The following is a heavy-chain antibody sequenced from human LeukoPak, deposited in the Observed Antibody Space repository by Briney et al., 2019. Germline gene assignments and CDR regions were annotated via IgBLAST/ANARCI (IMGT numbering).Heavy chain of an antibody. CDR3: ATGPLDY. V-gene: IGHV3-30*03. J-gene: IGHJ4*02. CDR1: GFTFSNAW. Sequence: GGSLRLSCAASGFTFSNAWMSWVRQAPGKGLEWVAVISYDGSNKYYADSVKGRFTISRDNSKNTLYLQMNSLKIEDTAVYYCATGPLDYWGQGTLVTVSA. CDR2: ISYDGSNK.